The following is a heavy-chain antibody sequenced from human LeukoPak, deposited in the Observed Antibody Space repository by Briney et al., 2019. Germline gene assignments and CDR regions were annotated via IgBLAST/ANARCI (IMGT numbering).Heavy chain of an antibody. CDR2: IDPRSGGT. CDR1: GYDFTGHY. Sequence: ASVKVSCKASGYDFTGHYVHWVRQAPGQGLEWMGWIDPRSGGTIYTQKFQGRVTMNRDTAISTAYMELRRLKSDDTAVYYCAREVLVYGLDVWGNGTAVAVSA. D-gene: IGHD2-2*03. CDR3: AREVLVYGLDV. J-gene: IGHJ6*04. V-gene: IGHV1-2*02.